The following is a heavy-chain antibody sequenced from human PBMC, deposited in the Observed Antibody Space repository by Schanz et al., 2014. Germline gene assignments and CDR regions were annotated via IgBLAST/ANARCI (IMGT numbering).Heavy chain of an antibody. CDR1: GFAFSSYS. CDR2: ISSSGTTI. D-gene: IGHD5-12*01. Sequence: QLVGSGGGLIQPGGSLRLSCTASGFAFSSYSMNWVRQAPGKGLEWVSYISSSGTTIYYADSVKGRFTISRDNAKNSLFLQMNSLRVEDTAVCYCASPSGYSGYGTYFDFWGQGTLVTVSS. CDR3: ASPSGYSGYGTYFDF. J-gene: IGHJ4*02. V-gene: IGHV3-48*01.